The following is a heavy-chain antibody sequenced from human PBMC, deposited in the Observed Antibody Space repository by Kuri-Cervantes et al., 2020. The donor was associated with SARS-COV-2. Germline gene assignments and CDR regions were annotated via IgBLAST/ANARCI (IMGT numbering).Heavy chain of an antibody. CDR3: ARHYYDFWSGPFYGMDV. D-gene: IGHD3-3*01. V-gene: IGHV4-34*01. CDR2: INHSGST. CDR1: GGSFRGYY. Sequence: SQTLALTWAVYGGSFRGYYWSWIRQPPGKGLEWIGEINHSGSTNYNPSLKSRVTISVDTSKNQFSLKLSSVTAADTAVYYCARHYYDFWSGPFYGMDVWGQGTTVTVSS. J-gene: IGHJ6*02.